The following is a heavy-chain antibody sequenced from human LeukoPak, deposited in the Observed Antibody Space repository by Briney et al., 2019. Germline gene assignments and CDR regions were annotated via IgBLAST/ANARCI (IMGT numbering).Heavy chain of an antibody. Sequence: GESLKISCRGSEYSFTSYWIGWVRQMPGKGLEWMGIIYPGDSDSRYSPSFQGQVTISADKSISTAYLQWSSLKPSDTAMYYCARLHFGSGRGFDYWGQGTLVTVSS. J-gene: IGHJ4*02. D-gene: IGHD3-10*01. V-gene: IGHV5-51*01. CDR2: IYPGDSDS. CDR1: EYSFTSYW. CDR3: ARLHFGSGRGFDY.